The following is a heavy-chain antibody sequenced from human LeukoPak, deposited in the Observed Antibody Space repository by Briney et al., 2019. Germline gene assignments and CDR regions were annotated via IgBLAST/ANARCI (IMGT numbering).Heavy chain of an antibody. CDR1: GFTFSSYA. V-gene: IGHV3-30-3*01. Sequence: GGSLRLSCAASGFTFSSYAMHWVRQAPGKGLEWVAVISYDGSNKYYADSVKGRFTISRDNSKNTLYLQMNSLRAEDTAVYYCASLIQLWYHRAFDIWGQGTMVTVSS. D-gene: IGHD5-18*01. CDR3: ASLIQLWYHRAFDI. CDR2: ISYDGSNK. J-gene: IGHJ3*02.